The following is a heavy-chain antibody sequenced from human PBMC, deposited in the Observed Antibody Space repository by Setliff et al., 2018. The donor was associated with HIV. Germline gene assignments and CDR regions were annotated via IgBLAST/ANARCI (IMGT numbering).Heavy chain of an antibody. CDR2: IYTSGST. V-gene: IGHV4-61*02. Sequence: SETLSLTCTVSGGSISSGSYYWSWIRQPAGKGLEWIGRIYTSGSTNYNPSLKSRVTISVDTSKNQFSLKLSSVTAADTAVYYCARITMVRGFYYGMDVWGQGTTVTVSS. J-gene: IGHJ6*02. CDR1: GGSISSGSYY. D-gene: IGHD3-10*01. CDR3: ARITMVRGFYYGMDV.